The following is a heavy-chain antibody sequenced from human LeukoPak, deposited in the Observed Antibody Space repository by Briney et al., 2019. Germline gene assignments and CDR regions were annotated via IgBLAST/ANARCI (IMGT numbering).Heavy chain of an antibody. CDR2: ISYDGSNK. CDR1: GFTFSSYG. CDR3: AKPEPHTYVLGSYCSDY. V-gene: IGHV3-30*18. Sequence: QSGGSLRLSCAASGFTFSSYGMHWVRQAPGKGLEWVAVISYDGSNKYYADSVKGRFTISRDNSKNTLYLQMNSLRAEDTAVYYCAKPEPHTYVLGSYCSDYWGQGTLVTVSS. J-gene: IGHJ4*02. D-gene: IGHD3-10*01.